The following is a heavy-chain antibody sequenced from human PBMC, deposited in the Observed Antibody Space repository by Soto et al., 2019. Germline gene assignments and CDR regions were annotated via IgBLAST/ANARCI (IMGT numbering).Heavy chain of an antibody. V-gene: IGHV3-7*01. CDR3: ARAHGWGSGFYLGFWFDP. CDR2: IKQDGSEK. D-gene: IGHD3-10*01. CDR1: GFTFSSYW. J-gene: IGHJ5*02. Sequence: EVQLVESGGGLVQPGGSLRLSCAASGFTFSSYWMSWVRQAPGKGLEWVANIKQDGSEKYYVDSVKGRFTISRDNAKNSQYLQMNSLRADDTAVYYCARAHGWGSGFYLGFWFDPWGQGTLVTVSS.